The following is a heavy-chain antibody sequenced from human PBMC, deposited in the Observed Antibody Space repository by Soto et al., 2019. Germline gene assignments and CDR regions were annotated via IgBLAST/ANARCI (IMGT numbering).Heavy chain of an antibody. Sequence: PSETLSLTCTVSGGSISSYYWSWIRQPPGKGLEWIGYVYYSGSPNYNPSLKSRVTISVDTSKNQFSLKLSSVTAADTAVYYCARSDGRYWGQGTLLTVS. CDR1: GGSISSYY. V-gene: IGHV4-59*01. J-gene: IGHJ4*02. CDR2: VYYSGSP. CDR3: ARSDGRY.